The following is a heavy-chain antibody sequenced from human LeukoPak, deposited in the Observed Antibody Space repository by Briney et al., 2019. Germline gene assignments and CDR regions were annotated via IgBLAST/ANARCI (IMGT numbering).Heavy chain of an antibody. CDR2: ISYDGSNK. CDR3: AKDGDY. V-gene: IGHV3-30*18. Sequence: GRSLRLSCAASGFTFSSYGMHWVRQAPGKGLEWVAVISYDGSNKYYADSVKGRFTISRDNSKNTLYLQMNSLRAEDTAVYYCAKDGDYWGQGTLVTVSS. CDR1: GFTFSSYG. J-gene: IGHJ4*02.